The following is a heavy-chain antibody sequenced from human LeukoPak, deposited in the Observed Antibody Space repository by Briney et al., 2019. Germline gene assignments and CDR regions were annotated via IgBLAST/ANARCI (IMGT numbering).Heavy chain of an antibody. V-gene: IGHV1-2*06. J-gene: IGHJ4*02. CDR1: GYTFTGYY. CDR2: INPNSGGT. CDR3: ARGYGGNSFYFDY. Sequence: ASVKVSCKASGYTFTGYYMHWVRQAPGQGLEWMGRINPNSGGTNYAQKFQGRVTMTRDTSISTAYMELSSLRSEDTAVYYCARGYGGNSFYFDYWGQGTLVTVSS. D-gene: IGHD4-23*01.